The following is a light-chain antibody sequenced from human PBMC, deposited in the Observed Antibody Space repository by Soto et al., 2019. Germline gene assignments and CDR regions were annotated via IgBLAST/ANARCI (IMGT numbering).Light chain of an antibody. V-gene: IGKV3-11*01. CDR1: QSVSSY. J-gene: IGKJ2*01. CDR3: QQRSNWPPYT. Sequence: EIVLTQSQATLSLSPGERATLSCRASQSVSSYLAWYQQKPGQAPRLLIYDASNRATGIPARFSGSGSGTDFTLPISSLEPEDFAVYYCQQRSNWPPYTFGQGTKLEIK. CDR2: DAS.